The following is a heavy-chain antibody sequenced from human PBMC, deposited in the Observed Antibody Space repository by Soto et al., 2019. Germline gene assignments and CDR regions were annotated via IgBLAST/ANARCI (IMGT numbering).Heavy chain of an antibody. V-gene: IGHV4-30-4*01. J-gene: IGHJ4*02. Sequence: QVQLQESGPGLVKPSQTLALTCTVSGGSISSGDYYWSWIRQPPGKGLEWIGYIYYSGSTYYNPSLKSRVTISVDTSKNQFSLKMSSVTAADTAVYYCASDKKADYGDYAEFDYWGQGTLVTVSS. CDR1: GGSISSGDYY. CDR2: IYYSGST. D-gene: IGHD4-17*01. CDR3: ASDKKADYGDYAEFDY.